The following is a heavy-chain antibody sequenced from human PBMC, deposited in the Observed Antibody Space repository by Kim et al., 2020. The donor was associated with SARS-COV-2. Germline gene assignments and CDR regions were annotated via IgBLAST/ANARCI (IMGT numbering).Heavy chain of an antibody. CDR3: AKGGYYGSSDHPIPSGDALDI. V-gene: IGHV3-43*02. CDR2: ISGDGGST. D-gene: IGHD3-22*01. Sequence: GGSLRLSCAASRFIFDDYAMYWVRQAPGKGLEWVSLISGDGGSTYYADSVRGRFTISRDNTKNSLYLQMSGLRTEDTALYYCAKGGYYGSSDHPIPSGDALDIWGQGTMVTVSS. CDR1: RFIFDDYA. J-gene: IGHJ3*02.